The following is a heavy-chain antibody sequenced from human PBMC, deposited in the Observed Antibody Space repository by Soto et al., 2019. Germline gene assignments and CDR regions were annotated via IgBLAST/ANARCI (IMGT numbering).Heavy chain of an antibody. CDR3: AAEGGGSRY. J-gene: IGHJ4*02. D-gene: IGHD2-15*01. CDR1: GYTFISYA. CDR2: INPGNGDT. V-gene: IGHV1-3*05. Sequence: QVQLVQSGAEEKKSGASVKVSCKASGYTFISYAMHWVRQAPGQSLEWMGWINPGNGDTKYSQTLQGRVTLTRDTSANTAYMELTSLNSADTAVYYCAAEGGGSRYWGQGTLVTVSS.